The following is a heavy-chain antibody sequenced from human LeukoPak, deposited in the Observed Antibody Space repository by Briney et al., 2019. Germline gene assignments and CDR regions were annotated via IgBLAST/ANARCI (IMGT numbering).Heavy chain of an antibody. CDR3: ARGHVDTAMTFDY. Sequence: SETLSLTCAVSGGSISSSNWWSWVRQPPGRGLEWIGEIYHSGSTNYNPSLKSRVTISVDKSKNQFSLKLSSVTAADTAVYYCARGHVDTAMTFDYWGQGTLVTVSS. D-gene: IGHD5-18*01. CDR2: IYHSGST. CDR1: GGSISSSNW. J-gene: IGHJ4*02. V-gene: IGHV4-4*02.